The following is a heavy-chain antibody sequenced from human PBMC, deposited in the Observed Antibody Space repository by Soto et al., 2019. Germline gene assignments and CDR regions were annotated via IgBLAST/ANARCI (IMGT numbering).Heavy chain of an antibody. D-gene: IGHD6-19*01. J-gene: IGHJ4*02. V-gene: IGHV3-23*01. Sequence: EVQLLESGGGLVQPGGSLRLSCAASGFTFSIYSMSWVRQAPGKGLEWVSAISGSGDYTYYADSVKGRFAISRDNSKNTLSLQMNSLRGDDTAVYYCAKVLRAVAGTCECWGQGNLVNVSS. CDR3: AKVLRAVAGTCEC. CDR2: ISGSGDYT. CDR1: GFTFSIYS.